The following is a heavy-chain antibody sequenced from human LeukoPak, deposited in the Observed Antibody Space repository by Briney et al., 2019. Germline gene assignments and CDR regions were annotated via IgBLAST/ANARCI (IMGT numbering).Heavy chain of an antibody. V-gene: IGHV3-11*05. Sequence: SGPSLRLSCAASGFTFSDYYMSWIRQAPGKGLEWVSYISSSSSYTDYADSVKGRFTISRDNAKNSLYLQMNSLRAEDTAVYYCARDYGDYINYFQYWGQGTLVTVSS. CDR1: GFTFSDYY. D-gene: IGHD4-17*01. J-gene: IGHJ1*01. CDR3: ARDYGDYINYFQY. CDR2: ISSSSSYT.